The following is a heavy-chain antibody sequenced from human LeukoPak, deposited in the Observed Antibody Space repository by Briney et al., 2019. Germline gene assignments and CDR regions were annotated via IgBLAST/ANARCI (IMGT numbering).Heavy chain of an antibody. V-gene: IGHV4-61*02. CDR2: IYTSGST. J-gene: IGHJ3*02. CDR1: GGSISSGSYY. CDR3: ARADVFGVVIINGGAFDI. D-gene: IGHD3-3*01. Sequence: SETLSLTCTVSGGSISSGSYYWSWIRQPAGKGLEWIGRIYTSGSTNYNPSLKSRVTISVDTSKNQFSLKLSSVTAADTAVYYCARADVFGVVIINGGAFDIWGQGTMVIVSS.